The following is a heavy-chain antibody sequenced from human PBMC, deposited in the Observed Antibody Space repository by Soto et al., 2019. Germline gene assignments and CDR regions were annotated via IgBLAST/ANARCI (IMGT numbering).Heavy chain of an antibody. CDR1: GGSISSGGYY. Sequence: PSETLSLTCTVSGGSISSGGYYWSWIRQHPGKGLEWIGYIYYSGSTYYNPSLKSRVTISGDTSKNQFSLKLSSVTAADTAVYYCARGKTVAAAGPFDYRGQGTLLTVSS. D-gene: IGHD6-13*01. CDR2: IYYSGST. J-gene: IGHJ4*02. CDR3: ARGKTVAAAGPFDY. V-gene: IGHV4-31*03.